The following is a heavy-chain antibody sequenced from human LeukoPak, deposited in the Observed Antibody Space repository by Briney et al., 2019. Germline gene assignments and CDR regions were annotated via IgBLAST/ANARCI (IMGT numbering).Heavy chain of an antibody. CDR2: ISSSSSYI. V-gene: IGHV3-21*01. Sequence: GGSLRLSCAASGFTFSSYSMNWVRQAPGKGLEWVSPISSSSSYIYYADSVKGRFTISRDNAKNSLYLQMNSLRAEDTAVYYCASSHMTTVNYWGQGTLVTVSS. CDR1: GFTFSSYS. D-gene: IGHD4-17*01. J-gene: IGHJ4*02. CDR3: ASSHMTTVNY.